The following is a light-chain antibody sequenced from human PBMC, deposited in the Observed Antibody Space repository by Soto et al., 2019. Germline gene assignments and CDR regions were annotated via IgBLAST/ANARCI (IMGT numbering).Light chain of an antibody. V-gene: IGKV1-12*01. CDR2: AAS. CDR3: QQANSFPRT. Sequence: DIQSTQSPSYVSASLGDRVTITCRASQSISSWLAWYQQNPGKAPQHLIYAASSLQSGVPSRFSGSGSGTDFSLTISSLQPEDFATYYCQQANSFPRTFGQGTKVEIK. J-gene: IGKJ4*01. CDR1: QSISSW.